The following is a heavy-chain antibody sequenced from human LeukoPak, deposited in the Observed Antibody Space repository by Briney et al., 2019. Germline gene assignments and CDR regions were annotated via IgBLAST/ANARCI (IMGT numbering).Heavy chain of an antibody. Sequence: ASVKVSCKASGYTFTGYYMHWVRQAPGQGLEWKGWINPNSGGTNYAQKFQGRVTMTRDTSISTAYMELSRLRSDDTAVYYCAREVRDGYNAWDYWGQGTLVTVSS. CDR3: AREVRDGYNAWDY. CDR2: INPNSGGT. D-gene: IGHD5-24*01. CDR1: GYTFTGYY. J-gene: IGHJ4*02. V-gene: IGHV1-2*02.